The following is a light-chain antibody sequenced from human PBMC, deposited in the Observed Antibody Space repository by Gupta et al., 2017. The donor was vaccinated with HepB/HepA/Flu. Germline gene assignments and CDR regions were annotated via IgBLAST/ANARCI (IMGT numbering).Light chain of an antibody. CDR1: ALPKQF. Sequence: SYELTQPTSVSVSPGQTATITCSGDALPKQFAYWYQQKPGQAPVVIIYRDTERPSGIPERFSGSTPGTIITLTISGVQAEDEADYYCQAADRSGTYVVFGGGTKLTVL. CDR2: RDT. V-gene: IGLV3-25*03. J-gene: IGLJ2*01. CDR3: QAADRSGTYVV.